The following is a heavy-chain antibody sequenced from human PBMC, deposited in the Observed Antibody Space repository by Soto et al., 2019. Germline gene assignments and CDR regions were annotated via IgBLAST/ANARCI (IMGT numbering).Heavy chain of an antibody. Sequence: KTSETLSLTCTVSNGSVSSGTYSWSWVRQPPGKGLEWIGSIYYSGTTYYTPSLKSRLTMSMDRANDHFSLNLTSVTAADTAVYFCARGHYYYGMDVWGQGITVTVSS. CDR1: NGSVSSGTYS. CDR3: ARGHYYYGMDV. CDR2: IYYSGTT. V-gene: IGHV4-30-2*01. J-gene: IGHJ6*02.